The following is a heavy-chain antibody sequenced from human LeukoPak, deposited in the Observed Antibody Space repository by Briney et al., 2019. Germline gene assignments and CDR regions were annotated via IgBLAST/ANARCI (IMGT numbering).Heavy chain of an antibody. Sequence: GGSLRLSCAASGSTFSSYEMNWVRQAPGKGLEWVSYINSNSRTIYYADSVRGRFSISRDNAKNSVFLQMNSLRVEDTAVYYCARDAPGTMTNDYWGQGTLVTVSS. CDR3: ARDAPGTMTNDY. D-gene: IGHD4-17*01. J-gene: IGHJ4*02. CDR1: GSTFSSYE. CDR2: INSNSRTI. V-gene: IGHV3-48*03.